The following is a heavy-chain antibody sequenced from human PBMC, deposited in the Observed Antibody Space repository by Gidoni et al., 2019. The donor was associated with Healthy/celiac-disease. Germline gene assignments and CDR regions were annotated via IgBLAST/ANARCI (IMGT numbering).Heavy chain of an antibody. Sequence: QVQLVESGGGVVQPGRSLRLSCAASGFTFSSYAMHWVRQAPGKGLEWVAVISYDGSNKYYADSVKGRFTISRDNSKNTLYLQMNSLRAEDTAVYYCARPYYDILTGYYTYYFDYWGQGTLVTVSS. CDR2: ISYDGSNK. V-gene: IGHV3-30-3*01. CDR3: ARPYYDILTGYYTYYFDY. J-gene: IGHJ4*02. CDR1: GFTFSSYA. D-gene: IGHD3-9*01.